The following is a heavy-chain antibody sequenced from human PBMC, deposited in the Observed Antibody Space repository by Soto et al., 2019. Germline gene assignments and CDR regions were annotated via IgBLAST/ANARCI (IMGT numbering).Heavy chain of an antibody. CDR3: ATAVAGTSFDY. CDR2: IIPILGIA. CDR1: GGTFSSYT. D-gene: IGHD6-19*01. J-gene: IGHJ4*02. Sequence: QVPLVQSGAEVKKPGSSVKVSCKASGGTFSSYTISWVRQAPGQGLEWMGRIIPILGIANYAQKFQGRVTITADKSTSTAYMELSSLRSEDTAVYYCATAVAGTSFDYWGQGTLVTVSS. V-gene: IGHV1-69*02.